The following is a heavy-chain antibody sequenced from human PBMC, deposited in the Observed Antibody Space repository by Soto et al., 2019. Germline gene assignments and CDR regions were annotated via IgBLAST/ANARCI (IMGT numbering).Heavy chain of an antibody. Sequence: SETLSLTCAVYGGSFSGYYWSWIRQPPGKGLEWIGEINHSGSTNYNPSLKSRVTISVDTSKNQFSLKLSSVTAADTAVYYCAREPHSSSWYLNWFAPGGQGPRVTVPS. D-gene: IGHD6-13*01. V-gene: IGHV4-34*01. J-gene: IGHJ5*02. CDR2: INHSGST. CDR3: AREPHSSSWYLNWFAP. CDR1: GGSFSGYY.